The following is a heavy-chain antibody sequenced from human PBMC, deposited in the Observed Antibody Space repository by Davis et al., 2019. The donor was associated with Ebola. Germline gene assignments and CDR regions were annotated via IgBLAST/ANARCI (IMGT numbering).Heavy chain of an antibody. CDR1: GFTFSSYA. V-gene: IGHV3-23*01. D-gene: IGHD6-19*01. CDR2: IGGDGVAT. CDR3: TVTVAGFDY. Sequence: PGGSLRLSCAASGFTFSSYAMSWVRQPPGKGLEWVSGIGGDGVATYDIDSVKGRFTISRDNSKNTLYLQMNSLKTEDTAVYYCTVTVAGFDYWGQGTLVTVSS. J-gene: IGHJ4*02.